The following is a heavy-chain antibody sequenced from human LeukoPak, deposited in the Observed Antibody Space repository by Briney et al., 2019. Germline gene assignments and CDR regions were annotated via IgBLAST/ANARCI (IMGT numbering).Heavy chain of an antibody. V-gene: IGHV3-30*03. J-gene: IGHJ4*02. D-gene: IGHD3-16*02. CDR1: GFTFSNFG. CDR3: ASRGGPWGLRLGDLSIGY. Sequence: GGSLRLSCTASGFTFSNFGMHWVRQAPGKGLEWVALISYDGSNKFYVGSVKGRFTISRDNSKNTLYLEMDSLRVEDTAVYYCASRGGPWGLRLGDLSIGYWGQGTLVTVSS. CDR2: ISYDGSNK.